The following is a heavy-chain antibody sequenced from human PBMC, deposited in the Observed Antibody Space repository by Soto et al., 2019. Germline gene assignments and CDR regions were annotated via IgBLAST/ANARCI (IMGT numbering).Heavy chain of an antibody. CDR3: ARTTTTKRRDY. J-gene: IGHJ4*02. Sequence: EVQLLESGGGLVQPGGSLGLSCAASGFTFSIYDMSWIRQAPGKGLEYVSSISVTGSGTYYADSVKGRFTISRDNSKNTLYLQMISLRVEDTAVYYCARTTTTKRRDYWGQGTQVTVSS. CDR2: ISVTGSGT. V-gene: IGHV3-23*01. D-gene: IGHD4-17*01. CDR1: GFTFSIYD.